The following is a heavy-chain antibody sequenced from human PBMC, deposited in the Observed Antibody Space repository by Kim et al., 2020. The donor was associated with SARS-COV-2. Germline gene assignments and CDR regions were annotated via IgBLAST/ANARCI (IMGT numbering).Heavy chain of an antibody. CDR3: TRRLLWFGDPKPKTMDV. D-gene: IGHD3-10*01. CDR1: GFTFSSYW. Sequence: GGSLRLSCAASGFTFSSYWMAWVRQAPGKGLEWVATTDRRGSQRWYVGSVQGRFTVSRDNAKSSLYLQMESLRVEDTAVYYCTRRLLWFGDPKPKTMDVWGQGTTVIVSS. V-gene: IGHV3-7*03. CDR2: TDRRGSQR. J-gene: IGHJ6*02.